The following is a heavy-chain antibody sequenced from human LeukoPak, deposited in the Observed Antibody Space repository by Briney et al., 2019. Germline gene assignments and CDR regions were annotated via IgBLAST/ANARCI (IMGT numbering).Heavy chain of an antibody. CDR3: ARASYYYDSSGYS. CDR1: GFTFSSYW. V-gene: IGHV3-74*01. D-gene: IGHD3-22*01. J-gene: IGHJ5*02. CDR2: INSDGSST. Sequence: GGSLRLSCAASGFTFSSYWMHWVRQAPGKGLVWVSRINSDGSSTSYADSAKGRFTISRDNARNTLYLQMNSLRAEDTAVYYCARASYYYDSSGYSWGQGTLVTVSS.